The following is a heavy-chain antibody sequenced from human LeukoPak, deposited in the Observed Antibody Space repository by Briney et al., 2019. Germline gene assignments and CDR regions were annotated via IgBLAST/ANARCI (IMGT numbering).Heavy chain of an antibody. CDR3: ARYSSSWQVDY. CDR1: GYTFTSYG. J-gene: IGHJ4*02. V-gene: IGHV1-18*01. CDR2: ISAYNGNT. Sequence: PVASVKVSCTASGYTFTSYGVSWVRQAPGQGLEWMGWISAYNGNTNYAQKLQGRVTMTTDTSTSTVYMELRSLRSDDTAVYYCARYSSSWQVDYWGQGTLVTVSS. D-gene: IGHD6-13*01.